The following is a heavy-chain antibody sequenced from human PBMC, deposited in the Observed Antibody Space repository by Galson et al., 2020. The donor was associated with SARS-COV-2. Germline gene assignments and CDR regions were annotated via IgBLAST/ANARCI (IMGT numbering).Heavy chain of an antibody. D-gene: IGHD3-16*01. V-gene: IGHV4-59*08. CDR2: IFYSGST. CDR3: ARHRPLPGSYYFDY. CDR1: GGSMSTNN. J-gene: IGHJ4*02. Sequence: SETLSLTCSVSGGSMSTNNWVWIRQPPGKGLEWIGYIFYSGSTNYNPSLRSRLTISVDTSKNQFSLKLTSVTAADTAVYYCARHRPLPGSYYFDYWGQGALVTVSS.